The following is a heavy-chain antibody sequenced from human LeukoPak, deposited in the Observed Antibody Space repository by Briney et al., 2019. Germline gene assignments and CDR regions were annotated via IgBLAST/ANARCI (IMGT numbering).Heavy chain of an antibody. Sequence: GGSLRLSCAASGFTFSSYSMNWVRQAPGKGLEWVSYISSSSSTIYYADSVKGRFTISRDNSKNTLYLQMNSLTAEDAAVYYCAKCATYDFWSGYYWDGSFDIWGQGTYVIVSS. V-gene: IGHV3-48*01. CDR3: AKCATYDFWSGYYWDGSFDI. CDR1: GFTFSSYS. CDR2: ISSSSSTI. J-gene: IGHJ3*02. D-gene: IGHD3-3*01.